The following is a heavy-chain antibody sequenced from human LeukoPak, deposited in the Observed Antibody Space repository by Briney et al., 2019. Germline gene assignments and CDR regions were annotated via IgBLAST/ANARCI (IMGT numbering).Heavy chain of an antibody. V-gene: IGHV3-30-3*01. CDR3: AKDLGVGSGCYDL. CDR1: GFTFNSYA. CDR2: ISYDGSNK. J-gene: IGHJ2*01. D-gene: IGHD6-19*01. Sequence: SGRSLRLSCAASGFTFNSYAMHGVRQAPGKGLEWVAVISYDGSNKYYADSVKGRFTISRDNSKNTLYLQMNSLRAEDTAVYYCAKDLGVGSGCYDLWGRGTLVTVSS.